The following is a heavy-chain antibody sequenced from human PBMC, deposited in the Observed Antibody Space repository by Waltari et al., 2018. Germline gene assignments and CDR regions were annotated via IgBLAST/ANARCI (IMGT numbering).Heavy chain of an antibody. V-gene: IGHV3-23*01. Sequence: EVQLLESGGGLVQPGGSLRLACAASGFTFSSYAMRWVRRARGKGLEWVAAISGSGGSTYYADSVKSRFTISRDNSKNTLYLQMNSLRAEDTAVYYCAKGYSSGWYEYWGQGTLVTVSS. D-gene: IGHD6-19*01. CDR3: AKGYSSGWYEY. CDR2: ISGSGGST. J-gene: IGHJ4*02. CDR1: GFTFSSYA.